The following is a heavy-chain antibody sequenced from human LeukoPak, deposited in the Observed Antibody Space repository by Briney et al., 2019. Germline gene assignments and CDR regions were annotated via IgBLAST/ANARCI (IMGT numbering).Heavy chain of an antibody. CDR3: VRHRGAWTVHNAFAM. D-gene: IGHD4-11*01. Sequence: GGSLRLSCEGSGFIFSSYSMNWVRQAPGKGLEWLSYISSGGQTVYYADSVKGRFTISRDNAKNSLSLQLNSLRAGDTAVYYCVRHRGAWTVHNAFAMWGQGTMVTVAS. CDR2: ISSGGQTV. V-gene: IGHV3-48*04. J-gene: IGHJ3*02. CDR1: GFIFSSYS.